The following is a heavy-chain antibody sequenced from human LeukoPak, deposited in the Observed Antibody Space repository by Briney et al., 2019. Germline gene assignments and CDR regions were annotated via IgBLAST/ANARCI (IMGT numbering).Heavy chain of an antibody. CDR1: GYTFTSYY. J-gene: IGHJ5*02. CDR3: AITMIVSLSPLDP. D-gene: IGHD3-22*01. CDR2: INPNSGGT. V-gene: IGHV1-2*02. Sequence: ASVKVSCKASGYTFTSYYMHWVRQAPGQGLEWMGWINPNSGGTNYAQKFQGRVTMTRDTSISTAYMELSRLRSDDTAVYYCAITMIVSLSPLDPWGQGTLVTVSS.